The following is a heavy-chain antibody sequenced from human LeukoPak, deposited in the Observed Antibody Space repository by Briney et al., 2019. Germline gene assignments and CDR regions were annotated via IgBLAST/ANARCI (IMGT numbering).Heavy chain of an antibody. V-gene: IGHV4-34*01. CDR1: GGSLSGSY. CDR3: ARARRDSGYYKVDY. Sequence: PSETLSLTCAVYGGSLSGSYWSWIRQPPGKGLEWIGEINHSGSANYNPSLESRVTLSIDKSKNQFSLNVNSVTAADTAVYYCARARRDSGYYKVDYWGQGTLVTVSS. CDR2: INHSGSA. D-gene: IGHD3-3*01. J-gene: IGHJ4*02.